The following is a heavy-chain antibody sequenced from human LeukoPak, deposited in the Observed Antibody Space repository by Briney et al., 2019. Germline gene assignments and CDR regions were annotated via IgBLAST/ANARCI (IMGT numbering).Heavy chain of an antibody. Sequence: AGGSLRLSCAASGFTFSNYAMSWVRQAPTKGLEWVSTISGSGDGTYYADSVKGRFTISRDNAKNTLYLQTNSLRAEDTAIYYCAKILFQLPPARWPSISWGQGALVTVSS. CDR2: ISGSGDGT. CDR3: AKILFQLPPARWPSIS. D-gene: IGHD5-24*01. J-gene: IGHJ5*02. V-gene: IGHV3-23*01. CDR1: GFTFSNYA.